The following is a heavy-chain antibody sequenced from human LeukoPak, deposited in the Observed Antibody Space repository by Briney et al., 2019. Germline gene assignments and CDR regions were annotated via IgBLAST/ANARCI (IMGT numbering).Heavy chain of an antibody. Sequence: GSLRLSCAASGFTFSDYYMSWIRQPPGKGLEWIGEIYHSGSTNYNPSLKSRVTISVDKSKNQFSVKLSSVAAADTAVYYCARDPRSELGYYYYYMDVWGKGTTVTVSS. D-gene: IGHD3-10*01. CDR2: IYHSGST. CDR3: ARDPRSELGYYYYYMDV. J-gene: IGHJ6*03. CDR1: GFTFSDYY. V-gene: IGHV4-34*01.